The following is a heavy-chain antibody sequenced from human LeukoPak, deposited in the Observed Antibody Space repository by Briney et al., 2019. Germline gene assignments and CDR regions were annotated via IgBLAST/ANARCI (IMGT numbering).Heavy chain of an antibody. CDR1: GYTFTGYY. V-gene: IGHV1-2*02. D-gene: IGHD6-13*01. Sequence: ASVKVSCKASGYTFTGYYMHWVRQAPGQGLEWMGWINPNSGGTNYAQKFQGRVTMTRDTSISTAYTELSRLRSDDTAVYYCARDPLETGIAAAGTSFFDYWGQGTLVTVSS. CDR2: INPNSGGT. CDR3: ARDPLETGIAAAGTSFFDY. J-gene: IGHJ4*02.